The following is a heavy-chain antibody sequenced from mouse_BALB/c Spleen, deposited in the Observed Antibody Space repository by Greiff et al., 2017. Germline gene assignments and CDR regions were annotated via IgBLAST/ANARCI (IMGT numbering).Heavy chain of an antibody. D-gene: IGHD1-1*01. J-gene: IGHJ2*01. CDR3: ARTYDGSSLDY. CDR1: GFTFSSYA. Sequence: EVMLVESGGGLVKPGGSLKLSCAASGFTFSSYAMSWVRQTPEKRLEWVASISSGGSTYYPDSVKGRFTISRDNARNILYLQMSSLRSEDTAMYYCARTYDGSSLDYWGQGTTLTVSS. CDR2: ISSGGST. V-gene: IGHV5-6-5*01.